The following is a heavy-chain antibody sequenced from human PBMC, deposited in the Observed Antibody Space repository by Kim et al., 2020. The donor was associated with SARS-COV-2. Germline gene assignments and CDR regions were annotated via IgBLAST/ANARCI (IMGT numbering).Heavy chain of an antibody. J-gene: IGHJ5*02. Sequence: IYYAHSVQGRITISRDNAKISLYLQMNSLRAEDTAVYYWARDYYDSSGSSWGQGTLVTVSS. CDR3: ARDYYDSSGSS. CDR2: I. V-gene: IGHV3-11*04. D-gene: IGHD3-22*01.